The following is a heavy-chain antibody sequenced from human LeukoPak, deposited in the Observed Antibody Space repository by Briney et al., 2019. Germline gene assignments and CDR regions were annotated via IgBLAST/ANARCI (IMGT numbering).Heavy chain of an antibody. D-gene: IGHD2-2*01. Sequence: PGGSLRLSCAASGFTFSDYYMSWIRQAPGKGLEWVSYISSSGSTIYYADSVKGRFTISRDNAKNSLYLQMNSLRAEDTAVYYCARDRAYCSSTSCYGGGVFDYWGQGTLVTVSS. CDR1: GFTFSDYY. J-gene: IGHJ4*02. CDR2: ISSSGSTI. CDR3: ARDRAYCSSTSCYGGGVFDY. V-gene: IGHV3-11*04.